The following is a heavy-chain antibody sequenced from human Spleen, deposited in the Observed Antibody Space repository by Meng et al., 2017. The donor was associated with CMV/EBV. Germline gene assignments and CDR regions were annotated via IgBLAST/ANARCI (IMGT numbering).Heavy chain of an antibody. CDR1: GGTFNSYG. V-gene: IGHV1-69*05. CDR3: ASFWSGYSHNWFDP. J-gene: IGHJ5*02. D-gene: IGHD3-3*01. Sequence: SGGTFNSYGINWVRQAPGQGLEWMGGNIPISGTTYYAQKFQGRVTITTDESTTTAYMELSSLRSEDTAVYYCASFWSGYSHNWFDPWGQGTLVTVS. CDR2: NIPISGTT.